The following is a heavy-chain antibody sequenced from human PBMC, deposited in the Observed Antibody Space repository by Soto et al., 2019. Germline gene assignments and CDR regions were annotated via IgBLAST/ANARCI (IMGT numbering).Heavy chain of an antibody. CDR3: ARDIGSYAYGEGY. V-gene: IGHV4-4*07. J-gene: IGHJ4*02. Sequence: SETLSVTWSVAVGSINSYWWRCILQPAGKGLEWIGRVYSSGTTDYNPSLNSRATMSVETSKNQSSLKLSSVTAADTAVYYCARDIGSYAYGEGYWGQGIPVPVSS. D-gene: IGHD3-10*01. CDR2: VYSSGTT. CDR1: VGSINSYW.